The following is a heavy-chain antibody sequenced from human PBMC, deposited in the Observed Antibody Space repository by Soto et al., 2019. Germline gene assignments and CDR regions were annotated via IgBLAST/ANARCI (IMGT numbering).Heavy chain of an antibody. V-gene: IGHV3-48*01. Sequence: EVQLVESGGGLVQPGGSLRLSCAASGFTFSSYSMNWVRQAPGKGLEWVSYISSSTIYYADSVKGRFTISRDNAKNSLYLPMNSLRAEDTAVYYCARVFEQWLVSYYSGMDVWGQGTTVTVSS. J-gene: IGHJ6*02. D-gene: IGHD6-19*01. CDR2: ISSSTI. CDR1: GFTFSSYS. CDR3: ARVFEQWLVSYYSGMDV.